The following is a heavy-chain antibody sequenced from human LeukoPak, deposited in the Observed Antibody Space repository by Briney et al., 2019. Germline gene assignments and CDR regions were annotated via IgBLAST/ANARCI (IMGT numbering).Heavy chain of an antibody. CDR3: ARAVEINYYDSSGYLY. V-gene: IGHV3-30*04. J-gene: IGHJ4*02. D-gene: IGHD3-22*01. CDR1: GFTFSSYA. Sequence: GGSLRLSCAASGFTFSSYAMHWVRQAPGKGLEWVAVISYDGSNKYYADSVKGRFTISRDNSKNTLYLQMNSLRAEDTAVYYCARAVEINYYDSSGYLYWGQGTLVTVSS. CDR2: ISYDGSNK.